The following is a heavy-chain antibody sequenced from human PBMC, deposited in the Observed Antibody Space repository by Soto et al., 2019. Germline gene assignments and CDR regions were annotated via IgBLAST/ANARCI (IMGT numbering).Heavy chain of an antibody. J-gene: IGHJ6*02. V-gene: IGHV3-30-3*01. Sequence: QVQLVESGGGVVQPGRSLTLSCAASGFTFRNYAMHWVRQAPGKGLEWVATISYDGDNKYYTDSVKGPFTISRDNSKNTLHMQMNSLRPEDTAVYYCARPWGQLSTYYYGMDTWGQGTTVTVSS. CDR1: GFTFRNYA. D-gene: IGHD3-16*01. CDR3: ARPWGQLSTYYYGMDT. CDR2: ISYDGDNK.